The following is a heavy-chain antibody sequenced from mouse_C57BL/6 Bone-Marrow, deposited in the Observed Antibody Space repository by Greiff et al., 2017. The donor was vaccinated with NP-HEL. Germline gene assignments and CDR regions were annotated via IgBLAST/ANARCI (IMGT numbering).Heavy chain of an antibody. J-gene: IGHJ2*01. V-gene: IGHV14-4*01. CDR1: GFNIKDDY. Sequence: EVQLQESGAELVRPGASVKLSCTASGFNIKDDYMHWVKQRPEQGLEWIGWIDPENGDTEYASKFQGKATITADTSSNTAYLQLSSLTSEDTAVYYCTTTCPAYYGSDDYWGQGTTLTVSS. D-gene: IGHD1-1*01. CDR3: TTTCPAYYGSDDY. CDR2: IDPENGDT.